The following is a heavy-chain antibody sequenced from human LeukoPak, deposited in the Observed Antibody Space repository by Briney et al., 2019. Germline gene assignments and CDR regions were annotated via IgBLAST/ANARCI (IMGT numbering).Heavy chain of an antibody. CDR3: ARGYTTGAPFDP. CDR2: INPNSGGT. V-gene: IGHV1-2*04. D-gene: IGHD3-16*02. Sequence: GASVNVSCKASGYTFTGYYMHWVRQAPGQGLEWMGWINPNSGGTNYAQKFQGWVTMTRDTSISTAYMELSRLRSDDTAVYYCARGYTTGAPFDPWGQGTLVTVSS. J-gene: IGHJ5*02. CDR1: GYTFTGYY.